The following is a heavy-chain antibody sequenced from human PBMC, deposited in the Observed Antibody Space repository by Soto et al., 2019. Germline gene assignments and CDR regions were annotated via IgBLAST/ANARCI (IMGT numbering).Heavy chain of an antibody. J-gene: IGHJ6*03. CDR3: ARGRLGTYYYYMDV. V-gene: IGHV1-8*01. D-gene: IGHD3-16*01. CDR1: GYTLTSYD. CDR2: MNPNSGNT. Sequence: EASVKVSCKASGYTLTSYDINWVRQATGQGLEWMGWMNPNSGNTGYAQKFQGRVTMTRNTSISTAYMELSSLRSEDTAVYYCARGRLGTYYYYMDVWGKGTTVTVSS.